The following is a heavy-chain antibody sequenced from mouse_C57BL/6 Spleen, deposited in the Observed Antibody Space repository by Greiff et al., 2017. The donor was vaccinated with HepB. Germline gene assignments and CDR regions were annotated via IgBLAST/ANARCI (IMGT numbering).Heavy chain of an antibody. D-gene: IGHD1-1*01. CDR3: ARGVVEGGYYAMDY. J-gene: IGHJ4*01. CDR2: IYPGDGDT. Sequence: QVQLKESGPELVKPGASVKISCKASGYAFSSSWMNWVKQRPGKGLEWIGRIYPGDGDTNYNGKFKGKATLTADKSSSTAYMQLSSLTSEDSAVYFCARGVVEGGYYAMDYWGQGTSVTVSS. CDR1: GYAFSSSW. V-gene: IGHV1-82*01.